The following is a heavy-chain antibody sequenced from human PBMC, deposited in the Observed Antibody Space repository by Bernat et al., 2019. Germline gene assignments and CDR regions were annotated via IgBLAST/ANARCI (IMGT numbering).Heavy chain of an antibody. CDR2: INSDGSST. CDR3: ARDPLYYDFWSGYYTGYYYYYMDV. CDR1: GFTFSSYW. D-gene: IGHD3-3*01. Sequence: EVQLVESGGGLVQPGGSLRLSCAASGFTFSSYWMHWVRQAPGKGLVWVSRINSDGSSTSYADSVKGRFTISRDNAKNTLYLQMNSLRAEDTAVYYCARDPLYYDFWSGYYTGYYYYYMDVWVKGTTVTVSS. J-gene: IGHJ6*03. V-gene: IGHV3-74*01.